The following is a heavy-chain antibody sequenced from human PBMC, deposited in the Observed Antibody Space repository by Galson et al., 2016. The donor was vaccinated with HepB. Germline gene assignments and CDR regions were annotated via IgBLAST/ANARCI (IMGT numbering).Heavy chain of an antibody. V-gene: IGHV1-18*01. CDR2: ISAYNGNT. Sequence: SVKVSCKASGYTFTTYGISWVRQAPGQGLEWMGWISAYNGNTNYAQKLQGRVTMTTDNSKNTVYLQMNSLRAEDTALYYCAKSMNWNNHLLLFWGQGTLVTVSS. J-gene: IGHJ4*02. D-gene: IGHD1/OR15-1a*01. CDR3: AKSMNWNNHLLLF. CDR1: GYTFTTYG.